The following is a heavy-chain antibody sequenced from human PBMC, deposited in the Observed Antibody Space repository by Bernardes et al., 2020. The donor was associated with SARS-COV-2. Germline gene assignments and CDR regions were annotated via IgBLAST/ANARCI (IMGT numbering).Heavy chain of an antibody. Sequence: GGSLRLSCAASEFTLSNYAMSWVRQAPGKGLEWVSTISGSGGSTFYADSVKGRFTMSRDNSKNTLYLQMNSLRAEDTAVYYCAKSNSGSYTWGQGTLVTVSS. CDR2: ISGSGGST. D-gene: IGHD3-10*01. V-gene: IGHV3-23*01. CDR1: EFTLSNYA. CDR3: AKSNSGSYT. J-gene: IGHJ4*02.